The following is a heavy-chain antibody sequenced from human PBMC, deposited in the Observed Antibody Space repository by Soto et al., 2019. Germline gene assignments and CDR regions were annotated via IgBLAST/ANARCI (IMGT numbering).Heavy chain of an antibody. Sequence: PGGSLRLSCAASGFTFSNSLMSWVRQAPGKGLEWVSSISRRSTHIYYADSVQGRATISRDNGKNSLFLHLDSLRPEDTAIYYCARDSQEGYCRSTNCYAMSDWGRGSLVTVSS. J-gene: IGHJ4*02. CDR2: ISRRSTHI. D-gene: IGHD2-2*01. CDR3: ARDSQEGYCRSTNCYAMSD. CDR1: GFTFSNSL. V-gene: IGHV3-21*01.